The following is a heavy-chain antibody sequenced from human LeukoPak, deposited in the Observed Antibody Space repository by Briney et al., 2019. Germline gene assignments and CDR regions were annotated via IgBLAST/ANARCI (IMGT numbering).Heavy chain of an antibody. J-gene: IGHJ4*02. D-gene: IGHD6-19*01. V-gene: IGHV4-38-2*02. CDR3: ARRIAVAGYFDY. Sequence: SSETLSLTCTVSGYSISSGYYWGWIRQPPGKGLEWIGSIYHSGSTYYNPSLKSRVTISVDTSKNQFSLKLSSVTAADTAVYYCARRIAVAGYFDYWGQGTLVIVSS. CDR1: GYSISSGYY. CDR2: IYHSGST.